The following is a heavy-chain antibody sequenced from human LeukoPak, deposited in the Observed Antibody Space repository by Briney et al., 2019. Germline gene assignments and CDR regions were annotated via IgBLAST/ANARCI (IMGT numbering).Heavy chain of an antibody. CDR3: ARAPGYCTNGVCYKSSFDY. Sequence: SETLSLTCTVSGGSISSGGYFWSWIRQHPGRGLVWIGYIYYSGSTYYNPSLKSRVTISVDTSKNQFSLKLSSVTAADTAVYYCARAPGYCTNGVCYKSSFDYWGQGTLVTVSS. CDR2: IYYSGST. CDR1: GGSISSGGYF. J-gene: IGHJ4*02. D-gene: IGHD2-8*01. V-gene: IGHV4-31*03.